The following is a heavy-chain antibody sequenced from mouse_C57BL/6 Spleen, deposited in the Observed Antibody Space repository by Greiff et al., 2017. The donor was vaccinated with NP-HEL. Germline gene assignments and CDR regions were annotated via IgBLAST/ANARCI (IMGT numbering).Heavy chain of an antibody. CDR1: GYTFTSYW. D-gene: IGHD1-1*01. CDR3: ARDTTVVAWYFDV. V-gene: IGHV1-72*01. CDR2: IDPNSGGT. Sequence: QVQLQQPGAELVKPGASVKLSCKASGYTFTSYWMHWVKQRPGRGLEWIGRIDPNSGGTKYNEKFKSKATLTVDKPSSTAYMQLSSRTSEDSAVYYCARDTTVVAWYFDVWGTGTTVTVSS. J-gene: IGHJ1*03.